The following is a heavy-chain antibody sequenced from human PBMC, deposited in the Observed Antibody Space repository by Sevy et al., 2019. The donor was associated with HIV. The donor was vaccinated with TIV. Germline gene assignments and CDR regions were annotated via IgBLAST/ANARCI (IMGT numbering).Heavy chain of an antibody. D-gene: IGHD1-26*01. CDR3: DRVTVGGPCTSGGSGMDV. V-gene: IGHV3-48*01. J-gene: IGHJ6*02. Sequence: GGSLRLSCAASGFTFSSYSMNWVRQAPGKGLEWVAYISSSSSTIYYADSVKGRFTISRDNAKNSLYLQMNSLRAEDTAVYYCDRVTVGGPCTSGGSGMDVWGQGTTVTVSS. CDR2: ISSSSSTI. CDR1: GFTFSSYS.